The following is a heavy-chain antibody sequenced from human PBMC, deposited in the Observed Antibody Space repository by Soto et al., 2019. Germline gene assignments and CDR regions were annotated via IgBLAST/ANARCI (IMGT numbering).Heavy chain of an antibody. CDR2: IYFSGTT. CDR3: VRGYGGYNHYFDS. Sequence: QVQLQESGPGLVKPSETLSLTCSVSGGSITGYYWNWVRQPPGKGLDWIGYIYFSGTTNYNPSLKSRLTISVDTSKNQFSLRLSSVNAADTAVYYCVRGYGGYNHYFDSWGQGTLVTVSS. CDR1: GGSITGYY. D-gene: IGHD5-12*01. J-gene: IGHJ4*02. V-gene: IGHV4-59*01.